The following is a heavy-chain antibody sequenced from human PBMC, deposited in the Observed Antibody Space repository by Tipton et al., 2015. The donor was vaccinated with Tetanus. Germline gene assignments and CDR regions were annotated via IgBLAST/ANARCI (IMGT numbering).Heavy chain of an antibody. J-gene: IGHJ3*01. Sequence: TLSLTCTVSGASITSFYWSWIRQSPGKGLEWLGDIYYTGGTHYNASLKGRLTISIDMSENQSSLTLTSVTGADTAVYYCARHEGVGIMGSYFDVWGHGTMVTVSA. D-gene: IGHD2-21*01. CDR3: ARHEGVGIMGSYFDV. CDR2: IYYTGGT. CDR1: GASITSFY. V-gene: IGHV4-59*08.